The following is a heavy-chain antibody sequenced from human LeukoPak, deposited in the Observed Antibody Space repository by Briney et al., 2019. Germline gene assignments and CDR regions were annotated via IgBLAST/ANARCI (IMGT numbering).Heavy chain of an antibody. D-gene: IGHD6-6*01. CDR1: GGSISSSNW. V-gene: IGHV4-4*02. CDR2: IYHSGTT. Sequence: PSGTLSLTCAVSGGSISSSNWWSWVRQPPGKGLEWIGEIYHSGTTNYNPSLKSRVTISVDKSKNQFSLSLSSVTAADTAVYYCGRSFEYSSSFRPPDYWGQGTLVTVSS. J-gene: IGHJ4*02. CDR3: GRSFEYSSSFRPPDY.